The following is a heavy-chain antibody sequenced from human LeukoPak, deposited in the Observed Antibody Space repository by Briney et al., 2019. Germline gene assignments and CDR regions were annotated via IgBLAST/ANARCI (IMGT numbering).Heavy chain of an antibody. CDR2: INHSGST. V-gene: IGHV4-34*01. CDR1: GGSFSGYH. Sequence: SENLSRTCAVYGGSFSGYHWSWIRQPPGKGLEWIGEINHSGSTNYNPSLKSRVTISVDTSKNQFSLKLSSVTAADTAVYYCASLSIVVVPAARRIYGMDVWGQGTTVTVSS. J-gene: IGHJ6*02. CDR3: ASLSIVVVPAARRIYGMDV. D-gene: IGHD2-2*01.